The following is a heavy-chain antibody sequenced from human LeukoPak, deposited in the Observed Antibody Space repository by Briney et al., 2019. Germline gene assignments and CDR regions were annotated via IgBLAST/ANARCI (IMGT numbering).Heavy chain of an antibody. CDR2: INPSGGST. D-gene: IGHD2-15*01. V-gene: IGHV1-46*01. CDR3: AREGAGRNHAFDI. J-gene: IGHJ3*02. Sequence: ASVKVSCKASGYTFTGYYMHWVRQAPGQGLEWMGIINPSGGSTSYAQKFQGRVTMTRDMSTSTVYVELSSLRSEDTAVYYCAREGAGRNHAFDIWGQGTMVTVSS. CDR1: GYTFTGYY.